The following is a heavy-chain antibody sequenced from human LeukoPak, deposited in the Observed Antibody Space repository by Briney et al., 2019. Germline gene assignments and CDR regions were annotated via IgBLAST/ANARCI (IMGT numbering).Heavy chain of an antibody. V-gene: IGHV3-48*01. D-gene: IGHD6-25*01. CDR1: GFTFSSYS. CDR3: AREAAPVFDN. CDR2: ISSSSSTI. J-gene: IGHJ4*02. Sequence: GGSLRLSRAASGFTFSSYSMNWVRQAPGKGLEWVSYISSSSSTIYYADSVKGRFTISRDNAKNSLYLQMNSLRAEDTAVYYCAREAAPVFDNWGQGTLVTVSS.